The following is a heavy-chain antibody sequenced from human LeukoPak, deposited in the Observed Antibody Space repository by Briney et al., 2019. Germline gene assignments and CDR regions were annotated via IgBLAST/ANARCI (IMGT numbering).Heavy chain of an antibody. Sequence: PSETLSLTCTVSGGSISSYYWSRIRQPPGKGLEWIGYIYYSGSTNYNPSLKSRVTISVDTSKNQFSLKLSSVTAADTAVYYCARVRGRRVFDYWGQGTLVTVSS. CDR2: IYYSGST. J-gene: IGHJ4*02. CDR3: ARVRGRRVFDY. D-gene: IGHD1-14*01. V-gene: IGHV4-59*01. CDR1: GGSISSYY.